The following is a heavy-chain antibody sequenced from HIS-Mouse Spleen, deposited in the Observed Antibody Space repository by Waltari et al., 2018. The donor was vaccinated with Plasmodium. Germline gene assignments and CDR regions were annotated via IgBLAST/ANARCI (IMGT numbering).Heavy chain of an antibody. D-gene: IGHD6-13*01. Sequence: EVQLVESGGGLVQPGGSLRLSCAASGFTFRGYWVGWVRQAPGNGLEWVANIKQDGSEKYYVDSVKGRFTISRDNAKNSLYLQMNSLRAEDTAVYYCASSWYWYFDLWGRGTLVTVSS. CDR2: IKQDGSEK. CDR3: ASSWYWYFDL. CDR1: GFTFRGYW. J-gene: IGHJ2*01. V-gene: IGHV3-7*01.